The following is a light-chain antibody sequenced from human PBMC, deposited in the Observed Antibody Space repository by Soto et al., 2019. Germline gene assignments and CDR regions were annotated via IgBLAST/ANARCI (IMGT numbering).Light chain of an antibody. CDR1: SSNIGAGYD. Sequence: QPVLTQPPSVSGAPGQRVTISCTGSSSNIGAGYDVHWYQQLPGTAPKLLIYGNSNRPSGVPDRFSGSKSGNSASLAITGLQAEDEADYYCQSYDSSRSVLFGGGTKLTVL. V-gene: IGLV1-40*01. CDR2: GNS. J-gene: IGLJ2*01. CDR3: QSYDSSRSVL.